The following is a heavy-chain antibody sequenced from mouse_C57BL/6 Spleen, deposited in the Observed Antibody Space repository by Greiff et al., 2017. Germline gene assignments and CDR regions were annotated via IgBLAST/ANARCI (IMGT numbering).Heavy chain of an antibody. CDR2: IYPSDSET. J-gene: IGHJ3*01. CDR1: GYTFTSYW. Sequence: QVQLQQPGAELVRPGSSVKLSCKASGYTFTSYWMDWVKQRPGQGLEWIGNIYPSDSETHYNQKFKDKATLTVDKSSSTAYMQLSSLTSEDSAVYYCARSDYCGSPWFAYWGQGTLVTVSA. V-gene: IGHV1-61*01. D-gene: IGHD1-1*01. CDR3: ARSDYCGSPWFAY.